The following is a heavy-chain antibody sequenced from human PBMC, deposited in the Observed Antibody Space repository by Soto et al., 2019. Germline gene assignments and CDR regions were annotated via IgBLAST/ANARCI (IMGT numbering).Heavy chain of an antibody. J-gene: IGHJ4*02. D-gene: IGHD2-8*01. Sequence: EVQLVESGGGLVQPGGSLRLSCAASGLIFSNYTMHWVRQAPGKGLVWVSRINTDGSITDYADSVKGRFTVSRDNAKNTMYLQMSSLTADDTAVYYCARDTNGLHYWGQGTLVTVSS. V-gene: IGHV3-74*01. CDR2: INTDGSIT. CDR3: ARDTNGLHY. CDR1: GLIFSNYT.